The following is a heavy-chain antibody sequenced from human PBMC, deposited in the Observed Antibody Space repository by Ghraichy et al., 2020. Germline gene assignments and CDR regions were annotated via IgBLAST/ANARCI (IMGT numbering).Heavy chain of an antibody. J-gene: IGHJ4*02. CDR3: ASSTFSSGWPTYFDY. CDR2: ISGSGGRT. D-gene: IGHD6-19*01. CDR1: GFTFSDYA. Sequence: GGSLRLSCPASGFTFSDYAVSWVRQAPGKGLEWVSSISGSGGRTYYAGSVKGRFTISRDNSKNTLYLQMNSLRAEDTAVYYCASSTFSSGWPTYFDYWGQGTLVIVSS. V-gene: IGHV3-23*01.